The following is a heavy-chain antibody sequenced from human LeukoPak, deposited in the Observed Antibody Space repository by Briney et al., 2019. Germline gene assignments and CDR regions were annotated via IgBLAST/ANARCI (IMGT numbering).Heavy chain of an antibody. CDR2: INPNSGGT. V-gene: IGHV1-2*02. J-gene: IGHJ6*02. CDR1: GYTFTGYH. CDR3: ARCRGSSSILSDYYYGMDV. D-gene: IGHD6-13*01. Sequence: ASVKVSCKASGYTFTGYHMHWVRQAPGQGLEWMGWINPNSGGTNYAQKFQGRVTMTRDTSISTAYMELSRLRSDDTDVYYCARCRGSSSILSDYYYGMDVWGQGTTVTVSS.